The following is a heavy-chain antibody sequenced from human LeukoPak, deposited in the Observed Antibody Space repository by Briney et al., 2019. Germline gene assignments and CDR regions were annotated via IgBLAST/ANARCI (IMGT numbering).Heavy chain of an antibody. D-gene: IGHD5-18*01. Sequence: QAPXXXXEWMGWISAYNGNTNYAQKLQGRVTMPTDTSTSTAYMELRSLRSDDTAVYYCARDIYSYNDYWGQGTLVTVSS. V-gene: IGHV1-18*01. J-gene: IGHJ4*02. CDR2: ISAYNGNT. CDR3: ARDIYSYNDY.